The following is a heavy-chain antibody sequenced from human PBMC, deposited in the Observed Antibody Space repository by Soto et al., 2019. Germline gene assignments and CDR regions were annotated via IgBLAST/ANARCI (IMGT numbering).Heavy chain of an antibody. CDR2: IYYSGST. V-gene: IGHV4-31*03. Sequence: QVQLQESGPGLVKPSQTLSLTCTVSGGSISSGGYYWSWIRQHPGKGLEWIGYIYYSGSTYYNPSLKSRVTISVDTSKNQFSLKLSSLTAADTAVYYCARIRCSGGSCYSHYYYYGMDVWGQGTTVTVSS. CDR1: GGSISSGGYY. J-gene: IGHJ6*02. CDR3: ARIRCSGGSCYSHYYYYGMDV. D-gene: IGHD2-15*01.